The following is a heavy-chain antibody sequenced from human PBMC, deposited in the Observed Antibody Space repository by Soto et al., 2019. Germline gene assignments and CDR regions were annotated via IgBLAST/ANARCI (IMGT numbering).Heavy chain of an antibody. V-gene: IGHV4-61*08. J-gene: IGHJ4*02. CDR1: GGSISSGGYY. Sequence: SETLSLTCTVSGGSISSGGYYWSWIRQHPGKGLEWIGYIYYSGSTNYNPSLKSRVTISVDTSKNQFSLKLSSVTAADTAVYYCARGPYPQYYYDSSAPFDYWGQGTLVTVSS. CDR2: IYYSGST. CDR3: ARGPYPQYYYDSSAPFDY. D-gene: IGHD3-22*01.